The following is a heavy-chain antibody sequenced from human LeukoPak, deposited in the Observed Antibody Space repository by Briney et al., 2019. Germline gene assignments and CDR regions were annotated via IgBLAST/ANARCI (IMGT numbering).Heavy chain of an antibody. CDR1: GGSITTFY. V-gene: IGHV4-59*13. CDR3: VRYLSSGLDL. D-gene: IGHD3-22*01. CDR2: ILYTGIT. J-gene: IGHJ5*02. Sequence: PSETLSLTCTVSGGSITTFYWGWIRQPPGTGLEWIGYILYTGITSYNPSLNSRLTMSVDTSINQFSLSLSSVTAADTATYYCVRYLSSGLDLWGQGIPVTVSS.